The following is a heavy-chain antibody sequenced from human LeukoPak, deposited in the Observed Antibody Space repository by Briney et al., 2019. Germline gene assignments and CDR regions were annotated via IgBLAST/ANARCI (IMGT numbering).Heavy chain of an antibody. J-gene: IGHJ4*02. CDR2: INPNSGGT. D-gene: IGHD3-10*01. V-gene: IGHV1-2*02. CDR3: ARNPVRGVIIGGY. Sequence: ASVKVSCKASGYTFTGYYMHWVRQAPGQGLEWMGWINPNSGGTNYAQKFQGRVTMTRDTSISTAYMELSRLRSDGTAVYYCARNPVRGVIIGGYWGQGTLVTVSS. CDR1: GYTFTGYY.